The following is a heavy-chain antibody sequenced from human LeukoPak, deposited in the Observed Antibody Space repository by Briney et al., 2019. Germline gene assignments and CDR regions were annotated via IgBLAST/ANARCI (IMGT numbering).Heavy chain of an antibody. Sequence: SETLSLTCAVYGGSFSGYYWSWIRQPPGKGLEWIGEINHSGSTNYNPSLKSRVTISVDTSKNQFSLKLSSVTAADTAVYYCARGLRCGGDCYYYYYYYMDVWGKGTTVTVSS. CDR1: GGSFSGYY. CDR3: ARGLRCGGDCYYYYYYYMDV. D-gene: IGHD2-21*02. V-gene: IGHV4-34*01. CDR2: INHSGST. J-gene: IGHJ6*03.